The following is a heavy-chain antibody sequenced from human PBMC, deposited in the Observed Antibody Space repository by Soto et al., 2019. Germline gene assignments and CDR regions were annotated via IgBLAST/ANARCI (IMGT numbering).Heavy chain of an antibody. D-gene: IGHD6-13*01. V-gene: IGHV3-48*01. CDR1: YS. CDR3: ARRGPGTYFDY. CDR2: ISSSSSTI. Sequence: YSMRRIRQAPGKGLEWVSYISSSSSTIYYADSVKGRFTISRDNAKNSLYLQMNSLRTEDTAVYYCARRGPGTYFDYWGQGTLVTVSS. J-gene: IGHJ4*02.